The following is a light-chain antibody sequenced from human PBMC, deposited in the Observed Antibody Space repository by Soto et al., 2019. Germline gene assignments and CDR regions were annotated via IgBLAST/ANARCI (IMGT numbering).Light chain of an antibody. Sequence: DIQMTQSPSTLSGSVGDRVTINCRASQTISSWLAWYQQKPGKAPKLLIYKASTLKSGVPSRFSGSGSGTEFTLTISSLQPDDFATYYCQQYNSYPWTFGQGTKVDIK. V-gene: IGKV1-5*03. CDR2: KAS. J-gene: IGKJ1*01. CDR3: QQYNSYPWT. CDR1: QTISSW.